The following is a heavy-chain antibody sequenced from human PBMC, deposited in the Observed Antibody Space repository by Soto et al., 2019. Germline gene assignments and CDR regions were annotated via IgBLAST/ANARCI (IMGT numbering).Heavy chain of an antibody. CDR2: VIPALDTR. D-gene: IGHD2-2*01. Sequence: QVQLVQSAAEVKKPGSSVKVSCKTSGGTFNSYTFSWVRQAPGQGLEWMGRVIPALDTRTYSRKFQGRITITADKITNTVYLELSSLTSEDAALYFCAARSCTSTTSFHPGPYWGQGTLVAVSS. V-gene: IGHV1-69*08. CDR3: AARSCTSTTSFHPGPY. CDR1: GGTFNSYT. J-gene: IGHJ4*02.